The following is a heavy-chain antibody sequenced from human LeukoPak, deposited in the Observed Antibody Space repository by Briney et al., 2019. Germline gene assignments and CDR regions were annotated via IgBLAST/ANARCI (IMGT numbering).Heavy chain of an antibody. Sequence: PGGSLRLSCAASGFTFSSYAMSWVRQAPGKGLEWVSAISGSGDSTYHADSVKGRFTISRDNSKNTLYLRMNTLRAEDTAIYYCAKHCSSTSCYFDYWGQGTLVTVSS. V-gene: IGHV3-23*01. J-gene: IGHJ4*02. CDR1: GFTFSSYA. CDR2: ISGSGDST. D-gene: IGHD2-2*01. CDR3: AKHCSSTSCYFDY.